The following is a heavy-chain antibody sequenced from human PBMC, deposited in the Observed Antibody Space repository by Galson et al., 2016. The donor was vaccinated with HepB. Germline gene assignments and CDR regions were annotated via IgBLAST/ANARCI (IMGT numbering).Heavy chain of an antibody. CDR1: GFTIGDYG. D-gene: IGHD1-26*01. Sequence: SLRLSCAPSGFTIGDYGMSWFRQAPGTGREWVGFIRTQAYGGTTENAASVKGRFTISRDESKGIAYLQMNSRKTEDTGVYYCGREGSYGGRYYPVAFDVWGQGTVVTVSS. V-gene: IGHV3-49*03. CDR3: GREGSYGGRYYPVAFDV. CDR2: IRTQAYGGTT. J-gene: IGHJ3*01.